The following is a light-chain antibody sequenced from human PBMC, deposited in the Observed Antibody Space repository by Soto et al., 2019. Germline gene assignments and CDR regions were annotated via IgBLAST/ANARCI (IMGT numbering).Light chain of an antibody. CDR1: QSVFDF. V-gene: IGKV3-11*01. CDR3: QQYSSSPVT. CDR2: DAS. J-gene: IGKJ4*01. Sequence: EIVLTQSPATLSLSPGERATLSCRASQSVFDFLDWLQQKPGQAPRVLIYDASKRAAGIPDRFSGSGSETHSTLTISSLEPEDFAVYYCQQYSSSPVTFGGRTKVDI.